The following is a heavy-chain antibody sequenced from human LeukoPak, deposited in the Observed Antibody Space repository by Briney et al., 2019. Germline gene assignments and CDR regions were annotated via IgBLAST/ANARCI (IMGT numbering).Heavy chain of an antibody. Sequence: SQTLSLTCAVSGGSISSGGYSWSWIRQPPGKGLEWIGYIYHSGSTYYNPSLKSRVTISVDRSKNQFSLKLSSVTAADTAVYYCARDRGICYSDYWGQGTLVTVSS. CDR3: ARDRGICYSDY. J-gene: IGHJ4*02. CDR1: GGSISSGGYS. CDR2: IYHSGST. V-gene: IGHV4-30-2*01.